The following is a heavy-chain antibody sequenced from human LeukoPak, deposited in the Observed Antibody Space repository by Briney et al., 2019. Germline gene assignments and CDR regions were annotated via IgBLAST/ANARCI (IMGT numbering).Heavy chain of an antibody. V-gene: IGHV3-7*03. D-gene: IGHD3-10*01. CDR2: IKQGGREE. Sequence: PGGSLRLSCVASEFIFRDYWMSWGRQAPGKGLEWVDNIKQGGREEKYVGSVKGRFAISRDDAKSTLYLQMDSLSGDDTAVYYCARDNGGWFDSWGRGTLVTVSS. CDR3: ARDNGGWFDS. CDR1: EFIFRDYW. J-gene: IGHJ5*01.